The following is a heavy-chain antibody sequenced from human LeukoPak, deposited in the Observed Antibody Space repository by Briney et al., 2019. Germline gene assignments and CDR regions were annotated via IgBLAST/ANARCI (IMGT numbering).Heavy chain of an antibody. CDR2: IYYSGST. Sequence: SETLSLTCTVSGGSISSYYWSWIRQPPGKGLVWIGYIYYSGSTNYNPSLKSRVTISVDTSKNQFSLKLSSVTAADTAVYYCARHSLDYGDYFDYWGQGTLVTVSS. V-gene: IGHV4-59*08. CDR3: ARHSLDYGDYFDY. D-gene: IGHD4-17*01. CDR1: GGSISSYY. J-gene: IGHJ4*02.